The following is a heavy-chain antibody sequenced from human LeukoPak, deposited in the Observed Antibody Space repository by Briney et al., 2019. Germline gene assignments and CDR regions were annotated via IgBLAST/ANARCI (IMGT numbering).Heavy chain of an antibody. CDR1: GYSINNGYY. Sequence: SETLSLTCTVSGYSINNGYYWGWFRQPPGKGLEWIGSIYHVGTTSYNPSLKSRVTISVDTSKNHFSLKLNSVTAADTAVYYCARDARGGNSYYFDYWGQGTLVTVSS. D-gene: IGHD4-23*01. J-gene: IGHJ4*02. CDR3: ARDARGGNSYYFDY. CDR2: IYHVGTT. V-gene: IGHV4-38-2*02.